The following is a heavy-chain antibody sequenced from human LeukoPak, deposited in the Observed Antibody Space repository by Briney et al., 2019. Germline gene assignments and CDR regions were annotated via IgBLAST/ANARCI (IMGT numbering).Heavy chain of an antibody. CDR1: GGSISTSSYY. CDR2: IFYSGST. V-gene: IGHV4-39*07. CDR3: AREFSGSYSY. D-gene: IGHD3-10*01. J-gene: IGHJ4*02. Sequence: PSETLSLTCTVSGGSISTSSYYWGWVRQPPGKGLEWIGNIFYSGSTYYNPSLKSRVTISVDTSKNQFSLKLSSVTAADTAVYYCAREFSGSYSYWGQGTLVTVSS.